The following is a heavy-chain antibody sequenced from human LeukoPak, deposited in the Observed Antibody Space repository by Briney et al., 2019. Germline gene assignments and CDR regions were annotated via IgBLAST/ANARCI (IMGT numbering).Heavy chain of an antibody. CDR2: ITGNGGDT. CDR3: AKGSSSSRPYYFDY. J-gene: IGHJ4*02. V-gene: IGHV3-23*01. Sequence: GGSLRLSCAASGFTFSSYAMSWVRQTPGKGLEWVSAITGNGGDTYSADSVKGRLTISRDNSKNTLYLQMDSLRAEDAAVYYRAKGSSSSRPYYFDYWGQGTLVTVSS. CDR1: GFTFSSYA. D-gene: IGHD6-6*01.